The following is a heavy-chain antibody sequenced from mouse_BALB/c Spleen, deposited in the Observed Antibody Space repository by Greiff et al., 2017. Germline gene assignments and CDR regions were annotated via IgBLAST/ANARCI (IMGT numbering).Heavy chain of an antibody. CDR2: INPDSSTI. CDR3: ARLLFYWYFDV. J-gene: IGHJ1*01. CDR1: GFAFSRYW. V-gene: IGHV4-1*02. Sequence: EVKVIESGGGLVQPGGSLKLSCAASGFAFSRYWLSWVRQAPGKGLEWIGEINPDSSTINYTPSLKDKFIISRDNAKNTLYLQMSKVRSEDTALYYCARLLFYWYFDVWGAGTTVTVSS.